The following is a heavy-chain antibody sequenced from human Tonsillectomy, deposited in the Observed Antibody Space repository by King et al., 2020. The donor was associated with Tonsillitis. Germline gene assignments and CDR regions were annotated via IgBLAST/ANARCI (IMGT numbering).Heavy chain of an antibody. CDR3: VKGRLGSRRVNFEN. V-gene: IGHV3-43*01. Sequence: VQLVESGGAVVQRGGSLRVSCAASGFTFDDYAMHWVRQNPGQGLEWVSLISWDGSDTYYADSVKGRFTISRDNSKNSLYLQMNSLRTEDTGLYHCVKGRLGSRRVNFENWGQGTLVTVSS. CDR1: GFTFDDYA. J-gene: IGHJ4*02. CDR2: ISWDGSDT. D-gene: IGHD3-10*01.